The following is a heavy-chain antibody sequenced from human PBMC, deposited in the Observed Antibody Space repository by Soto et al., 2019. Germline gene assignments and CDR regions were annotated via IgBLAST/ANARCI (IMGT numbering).Heavy chain of an antibody. CDR1: GGSMSDYY. CDR2: IFTSGNT. CDR3: ASGRLVSRYYGLDV. V-gene: IGHV4-4*07. J-gene: IGHJ6*02. D-gene: IGHD6-6*01. Sequence: SETLSLTCTVSGGSMSDYYWSWIRQPAGKGLEWIGRIFTSGNTNYNPSLRSRLTMSVDTSTNQVSLRLTSVTAADTAVYYCASGRLVSRYYGLDVWGQGTTVTVYS.